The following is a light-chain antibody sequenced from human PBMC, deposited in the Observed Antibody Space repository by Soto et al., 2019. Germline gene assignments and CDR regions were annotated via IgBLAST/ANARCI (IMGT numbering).Light chain of an antibody. V-gene: IGKV3-15*01. CDR3: QQYNNWRT. CDR1: QSVSSN. CDR2: GAS. Sequence: VMTQSPATLSVSPGERATLSCRASQSVSSNLAWYQQKPGQAPRLLIYGASTRATGIPARFSGSGSGTEFTLTISSLQSEDLAVYYCQQYNNWRTFGQGTKVDIK. J-gene: IGKJ1*01.